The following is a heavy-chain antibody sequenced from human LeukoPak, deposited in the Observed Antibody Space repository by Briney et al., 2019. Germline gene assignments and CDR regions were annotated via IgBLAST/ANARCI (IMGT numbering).Heavy chain of an antibody. CDR3: ARVGRYYDSSGYYSFLDY. V-gene: IGHV1-2*02. J-gene: IGHJ4*02. D-gene: IGHD3-22*01. CDR1: GYTFTSYD. CDR2: INPNSGGT. Sequence: ASVKVSCKASGYTFTSYDINWVRQAPGQGLEWMGWINPNSGGTNYAQKFQGRVTMTRDTSISTAYMELSRLRSDDTAVYYCARVGRYYDSSGYYSFLDYWGQGTPVTVSS.